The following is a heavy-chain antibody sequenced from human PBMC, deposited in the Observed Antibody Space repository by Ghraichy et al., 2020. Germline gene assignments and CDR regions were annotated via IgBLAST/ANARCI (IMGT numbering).Heavy chain of an antibody. CDR3: VKIGVIGLGYFDL. D-gene: IGHD2-21*01. V-gene: IGHV3-23*01. CDR2: ISSSGGET. J-gene: IGHJ2*01. Sequence: GGSLRLSCVASGFSFSTTGMSWVRQAPGRGPEWVSSISSSGGETYYGDSVKGRFTVSRDNSKNTLYLQMNSLTVEDTAVFYCVKIGVIGLGYFDLWGRGTLVRVSS. CDR1: GFSFSTTG.